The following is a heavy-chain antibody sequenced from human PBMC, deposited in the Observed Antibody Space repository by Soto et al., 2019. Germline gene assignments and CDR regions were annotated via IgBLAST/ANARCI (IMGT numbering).Heavy chain of an antibody. Sequence: SETLSLTCIVSGASISSHYWTWLRQPPGKGLDCIGYIYYSGSTYHSPSLKSRVTISVDTSNNQFSLKLSSVTAADTAVYYCARRAVVAVTGSLDNWLDPWGQGILVTVSS. J-gene: IGHJ5*02. CDR3: ARRAVVAVTGSLDNWLDP. D-gene: IGHD2-21*01. V-gene: IGHV4-59*11. CDR2: IYYSGST. CDR1: GASISSHY.